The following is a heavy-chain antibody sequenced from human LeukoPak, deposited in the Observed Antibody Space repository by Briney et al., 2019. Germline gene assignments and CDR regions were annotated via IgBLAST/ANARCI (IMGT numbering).Heavy chain of an antibody. CDR1: GFTFRSYS. V-gene: IGHV3-48*04. CDR3: ARGMKVGATHGGY. D-gene: IGHD1-26*01. J-gene: IGHJ4*02. Sequence: GGSLRLSCAASGFTFRSYSMNWVRQAPGKGLEWVSYISSSSSTIYYADSVKGRFTISRDNAKNSLYLQMNSLRAEDTAVYYCARGMKVGATHGGYWGQGTLVTVSS. CDR2: ISSSSSTI.